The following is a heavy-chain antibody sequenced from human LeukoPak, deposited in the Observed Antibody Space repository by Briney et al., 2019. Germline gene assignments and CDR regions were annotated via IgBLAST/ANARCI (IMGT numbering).Heavy chain of an antibody. J-gene: IGHJ4*02. CDR2: ISWNSGSI. D-gene: IGHD4-17*01. Sequence: GRSLRLSCAASGFTFDDYAMHWVRHAPGKGLEWVSGISWNSGSIGYADSVKGRFTISRDNAKNSLYLQMNSLRAEDTALYYCAKAGRGVNGDYPFDYWGQGTLVTVSS. CDR1: GFTFDDYA. V-gene: IGHV3-9*01. CDR3: AKAGRGVNGDYPFDY.